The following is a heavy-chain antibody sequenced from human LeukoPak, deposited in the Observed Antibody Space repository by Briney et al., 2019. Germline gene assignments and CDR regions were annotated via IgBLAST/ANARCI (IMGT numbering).Heavy chain of an antibody. CDR2: VHYSGSA. CDR3: ARVSGATITTYYGMDV. CDR1: GGSFSGYY. Sequence: SETLSLTCTVSGGSFSGYYWSWIRQPPGKGLDWIGHVHYSGSANYNPSLKSRVNRTMDSSKNQFSLRLSSVSAVDTGVYYCARVSGATITTYYGMDVWGQGTTVTVS. V-gene: IGHV4-59*01. J-gene: IGHJ6*02. D-gene: IGHD5-12*01.